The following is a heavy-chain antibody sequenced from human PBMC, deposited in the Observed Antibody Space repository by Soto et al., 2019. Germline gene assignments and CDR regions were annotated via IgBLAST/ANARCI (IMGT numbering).Heavy chain of an antibody. D-gene: IGHD2-8*02. V-gene: IGHV3-23*01. J-gene: IGHJ4*02. CDR3: APDRYCTATNNQQLGX. CDR1: VCSVASYA. Sequence: GWLRLSGAACVCSVASYARSWLRQAPGKGLEWGGFVSCSGIGKDYEDSVKGRFTISRDNSRNTLYLQMSGLGVEDTAVYYRAPDRYCTATNNQQLGXWRQGTLVTVS. CDR2: VSCSGIGK.